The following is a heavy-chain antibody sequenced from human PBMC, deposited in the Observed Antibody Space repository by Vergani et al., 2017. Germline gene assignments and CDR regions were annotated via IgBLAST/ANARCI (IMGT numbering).Heavy chain of an antibody. CDR2: IYYSGST. Sequence: QVQLQESGPGLVKPSQTLSLTCTVSGGSISSGDYYWSWIRQPPGKGLEWIGYIYYSGSTNYNPSLKSRVTISVDTSKNQFSLKLSSVTAADTAVYYWARGGPIAAAGLDWGQGTLVTVSS. V-gene: IGHV4-61*08. J-gene: IGHJ4*02. CDR3: ARGGPIAAAGLD. CDR1: GGSISSGDYY. D-gene: IGHD6-13*01.